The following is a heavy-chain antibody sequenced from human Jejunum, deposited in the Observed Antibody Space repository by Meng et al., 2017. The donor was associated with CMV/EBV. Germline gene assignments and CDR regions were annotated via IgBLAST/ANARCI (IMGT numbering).Heavy chain of an antibody. Sequence: GSYSWSWIRQPPGKGLEWIGYIYYSGSTNYNPSLKSRVTISVDTSKNQFSLKLSSVTAADTAVYYCAREDIVVVPAAMGDAFDIWGQGTRVTVSS. CDR3: AREDIVVVPAAMGDAFDI. J-gene: IGHJ3*02. V-gene: IGHV4-61*01. D-gene: IGHD2-2*01. CDR1: GSYS. CDR2: IYYSGST.